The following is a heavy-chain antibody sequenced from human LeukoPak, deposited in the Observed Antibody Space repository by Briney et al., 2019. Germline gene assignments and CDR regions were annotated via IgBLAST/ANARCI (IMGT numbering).Heavy chain of an antibody. CDR2: ISYDGSNK. CDR1: GFTFSSYG. Sequence: GGSLRLSCAASGFTFSSYGMHWVRQAPGKGLEWVAVISYDGSNKYYADSVKGRFTISRDNSKNTLYLQMNCLRAEDTAVYYCAREYYYDSSGYYSPSPFDYWGQGTLVTVSS. J-gene: IGHJ4*02. V-gene: IGHV3-30*03. D-gene: IGHD3-22*01. CDR3: AREYYYDSSGYYSPSPFDY.